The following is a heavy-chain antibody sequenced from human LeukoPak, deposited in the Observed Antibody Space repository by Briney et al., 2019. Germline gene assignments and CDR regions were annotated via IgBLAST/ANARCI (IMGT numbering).Heavy chain of an antibody. J-gene: IGHJ6*03. CDR1: GGSISSYY. V-gene: IGHV4-59*01. CDR2: IYYSGST. Sequence: SETLSLTCTVSGGSISSYYWSWIRQPPGKGLEWIGYIYYSGSTNYKPSLKSRATISVDTSKNQFSLKLSSVTAADTAVYYCARVEEGYGSGRRENYYYYMDVWGKGTTVTISS. CDR3: ARVEEGYGSGRRENYYYYMDV. D-gene: IGHD3-10*01.